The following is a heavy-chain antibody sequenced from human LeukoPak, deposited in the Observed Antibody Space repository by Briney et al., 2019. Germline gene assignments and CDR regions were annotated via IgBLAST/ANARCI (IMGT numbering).Heavy chain of an antibody. V-gene: IGHV1-3*01. Sequence: ASVKVSCKASGYTFTNYAVHWVRQAPGQRHEWMGWINAGNGKTNYSQKFQVRVTLTRDTSAGTVYMGLSSLRSEDTAVYYCARGYYDLLTGHVVTYYFDYWGQGTLVTVSS. J-gene: IGHJ4*02. CDR3: ARGYYDLLTGHVVTYYFDY. CDR2: INAGNGKT. D-gene: IGHD3-9*01. CDR1: GYTFTNYA.